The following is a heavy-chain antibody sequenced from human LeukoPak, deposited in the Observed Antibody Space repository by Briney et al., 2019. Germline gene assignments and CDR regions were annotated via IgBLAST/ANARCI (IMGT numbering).Heavy chain of an antibody. CDR2: ISAGGGST. CDR1: GFTFSSYA. J-gene: IGHJ4*02. CDR3: AKGVGGVAAIVY. Sequence: PGGSQSLPCAPSGFTFSSYAMTWARRAPGKGLEWVSGISAGGGSTYYAHSVKGRFTIPRNKSKNTLYLQMSSLGAEDTAIYYCAKGVGGVAAIVYWGQGTLVTVSS. D-gene: IGHD2-15*01. V-gene: IGHV3-23*01.